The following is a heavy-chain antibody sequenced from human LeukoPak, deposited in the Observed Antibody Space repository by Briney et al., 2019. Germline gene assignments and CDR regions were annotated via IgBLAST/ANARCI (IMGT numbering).Heavy chain of an antibody. CDR1: GFPFNTYA. D-gene: IGHD2-15*01. CDR3: TRDSALLGVAFDL. CDR2: ISSNGDNT. Sequence: GGSLRLSCSASGFPFNTYAIHWVRQAPGKGLEYVAGISSNGDNTDFADSAKGRFTISRDNSKSTLFLQMNSLRAEDTAVYFCTRDSALLGVAFDLWGQGTVVTVSS. V-gene: IGHV3-64D*06. J-gene: IGHJ3*01.